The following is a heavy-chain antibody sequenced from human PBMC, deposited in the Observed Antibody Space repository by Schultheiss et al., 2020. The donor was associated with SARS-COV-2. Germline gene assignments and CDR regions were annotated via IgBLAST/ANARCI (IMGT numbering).Heavy chain of an antibody. CDR3: ARVGISDY. D-gene: IGHD2-15*01. Sequence: GSLRLSCTVSGGSISSSSYYWGWIRQPPGKGLEWIGEINHSGGTNYNPSLKSRVTISVDTSKNQFSLKLSSVTAADTAVYYCARVGISDYWGQGTLVTVSS. J-gene: IGHJ4*02. CDR1: GGSISSSSYY. V-gene: IGHV4-39*07. CDR2: INHSGGT.